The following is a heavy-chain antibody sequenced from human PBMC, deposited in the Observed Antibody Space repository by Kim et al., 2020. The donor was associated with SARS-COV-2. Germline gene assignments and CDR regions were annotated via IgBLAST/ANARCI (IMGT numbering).Heavy chain of an antibody. V-gene: IGHV3-33*01. J-gene: IGHJ3*02. Sequence: GGSLRLSCAASGYDFSRHGIHWVRQAPGKGLDWVAVIWYDGSKTYYVDSVKGRFTISKDNSKNTVYLQMSSLRADDTAVYYFARVNGGDGYKGGKLDIWG. CDR2: IWYDGSKT. CDR1: GYDFSRHG. D-gene: IGHD6-25*01. CDR3: ARVNGGDGYKGGKLDI.